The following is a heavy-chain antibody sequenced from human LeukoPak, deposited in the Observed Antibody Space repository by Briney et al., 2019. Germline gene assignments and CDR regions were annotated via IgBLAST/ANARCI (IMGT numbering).Heavy chain of an antibody. D-gene: IGHD3-22*01. V-gene: IGHV3-23*01. CDR1: GFTFSSYA. CDR2: FSGSGGST. J-gene: IGHJ4*02. CDR3: AKVHAGYYDSSGYYYNSY. Sequence: GGSLRLSCAASGFTFSSYAMSWVRQAPGKGLEWVSAFSGSGGSTYYADSVKGRFTISRDNSKNTLYLQMNSLRAEDTAVYYCAKVHAGYYDSSGYYYNSYWGQGTLVTVSS.